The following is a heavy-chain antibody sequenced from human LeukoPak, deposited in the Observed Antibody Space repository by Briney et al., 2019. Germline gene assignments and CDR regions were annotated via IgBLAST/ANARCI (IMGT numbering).Heavy chain of an antibody. D-gene: IGHD3-16*01. V-gene: IGHV4-34*01. Sequence: KPSETLPLTCAVYGGSFSGYYWSWIRQPPGKGLEWIGEINHSGSTNYNPSLKSRVTISVDTSKNQFSLKLSSVTAADTAVYYCASMTLDSWFDPWGQGTLVTVSS. J-gene: IGHJ5*02. CDR3: ASMTLDSWFDP. CDR2: INHSGST. CDR1: GGSFSGYY.